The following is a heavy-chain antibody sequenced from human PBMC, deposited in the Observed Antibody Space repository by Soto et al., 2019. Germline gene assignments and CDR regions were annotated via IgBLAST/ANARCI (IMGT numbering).Heavy chain of an antibody. V-gene: IGHV3-30-3*01. Sequence: GGSLRLSCAASGFTFSSYAMHWVRQAPGKGLEWVAVISYDGSNKYYADSVKGRFTISRDNAKNSLYLQMNSLRAEDTAVYYCARDGVTIFGVVPLDYWGQGTLVTVSS. J-gene: IGHJ4*02. CDR3: ARDGVTIFGVVPLDY. CDR2: ISYDGSNK. D-gene: IGHD3-3*01. CDR1: GFTFSSYA.